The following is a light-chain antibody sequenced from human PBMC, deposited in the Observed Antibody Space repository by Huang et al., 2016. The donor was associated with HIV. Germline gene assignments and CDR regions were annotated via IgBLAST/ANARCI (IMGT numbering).Light chain of an antibody. CDR2: DAS. J-gene: IGKJ1*01. CDR3: QQYDDWPPWT. Sequence: EIVMTQSPATLSVSPGERATLSCRASQNITRLAWYQHKPGQAPRLLIYDASSRATGVPVRFSGGGSGTDFTLTVSSLQSDDFALYYCQQYDDWPPWTFGQGTQVDMK. V-gene: IGKV3-15*01. CDR1: QNITR.